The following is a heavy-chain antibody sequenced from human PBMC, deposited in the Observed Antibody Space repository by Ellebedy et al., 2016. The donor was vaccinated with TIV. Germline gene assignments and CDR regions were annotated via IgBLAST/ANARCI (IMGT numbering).Heavy chain of an antibody. D-gene: IGHD3-10*01. V-gene: IGHV3-15*07. Sequence: GESLKISCAVSGFTFTNAWMNWVRQAPGKGLEWVGLIKSNSDGGTTGYAAPVKGRFPISRDDSKNTLYLQMNSLKSEDTAVYYCATTGDLRYPFYFDYWGQGTLVIVSS. CDR3: ATTGDLRYPFYFDY. J-gene: IGHJ4*02. CDR1: GFTFTNAW. CDR2: IKSNSDGGTT.